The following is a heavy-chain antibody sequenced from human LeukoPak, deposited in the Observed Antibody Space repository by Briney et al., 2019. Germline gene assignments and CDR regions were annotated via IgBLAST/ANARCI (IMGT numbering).Heavy chain of an antibody. Sequence: PGRSLRLSCAASGFTFSSYAMHWVRQAPGKGLEWVAVISYDGSGKYYAGSVKGRFTISRDNSKNTLYLQMNSLRAEDTAVYYCARDIAAAGTYFQYWGQGTLVTVSS. CDR1: GFTFSSYA. J-gene: IGHJ1*01. CDR2: ISYDGSGK. D-gene: IGHD6-13*01. V-gene: IGHV3-30-3*01. CDR3: ARDIAAAGTYFQY.